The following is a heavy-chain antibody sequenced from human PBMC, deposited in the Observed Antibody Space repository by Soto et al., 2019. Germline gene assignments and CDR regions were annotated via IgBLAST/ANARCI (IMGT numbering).Heavy chain of an antibody. CDR2: IYYSGST. D-gene: IGHD3-3*01. J-gene: IGHJ5*02. Sequence: SETLSLTCTVSGGSISSGGYYWSWIRQHPGKGLEWIGYIYYSGSTYYNPSLKSRVTISVDTSKNQFSLKLSSVTAADTAVYYCARRARITIFGVVRPEWCDPWGQGTLVTVSS. CDR1: GGSISSGGYY. CDR3: ARRARITIFGVVRPEWCDP. V-gene: IGHV4-31*03.